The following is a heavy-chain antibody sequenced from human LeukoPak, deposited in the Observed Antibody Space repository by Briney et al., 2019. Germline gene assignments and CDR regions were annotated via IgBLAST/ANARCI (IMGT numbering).Heavy chain of an antibody. CDR1: AFTFSNYG. CDR2: IWYDGSDK. Sequence: GRSLRLSCAASAFTFSNYGMHWVRQAPGKGLEWVAVIWYDGSDKYHADSVKGRFTISRDNSKNTLYLQMNSLRVEDTAVYYCARPVVLGAYLRGANYFDSWGQGTLVTVSS. J-gene: IGHJ4*02. V-gene: IGHV3-33*01. CDR3: ARPVVLGAYLRGANYFDS. D-gene: IGHD3-16*01.